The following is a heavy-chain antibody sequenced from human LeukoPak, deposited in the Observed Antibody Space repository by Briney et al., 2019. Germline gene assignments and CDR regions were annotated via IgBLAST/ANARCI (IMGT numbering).Heavy chain of an antibody. V-gene: IGHV1-46*01. CDR2: INPSGGST. D-gene: IGHD6-19*01. CDR1: GYRFTTYY. CDR3: ARDIGYSSGWYRSGMGY. J-gene: IGHJ4*02. Sequence: ASVKVSCKVSGYRFTTYYIHWVRQAPGQGLEWMGIINPSGGSTSYAQKFQGRVTMTRDMSTSTVYMELSSLRSEDTAVYYCARDIGYSSGWYRSGMGYWGQGTLVTVSS.